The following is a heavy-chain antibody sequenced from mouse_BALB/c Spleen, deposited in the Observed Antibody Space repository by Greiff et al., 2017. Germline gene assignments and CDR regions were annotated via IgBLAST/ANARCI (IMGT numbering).Heavy chain of an antibody. CDR1: GFTFSSYA. J-gene: IGHJ3*01. CDR3: ARRGDDYDGGFAY. D-gene: IGHD2-4*01. V-gene: IGHV5-6-5*01. CDR2: ISSGGST. Sequence: EVKLMESGGGLVKPGGSLKLSCAASGFTFSSYAMSWVRQTPEKRLEWVASISSGGSTYYPDSVKGRFTISRDNARKILYLQMSSLRSEDTAMYYCARRGDDYDGGFAYWGQGTLVTVSA.